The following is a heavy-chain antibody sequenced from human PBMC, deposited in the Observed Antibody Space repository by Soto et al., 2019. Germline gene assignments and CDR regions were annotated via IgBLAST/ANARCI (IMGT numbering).Heavy chain of an antibody. CDR1: GFTFSSYG. CDR3: ARHRLDGRWWLRYQFDY. J-gene: IGHJ4*02. Sequence: GGSLRLSCAASGFTFSSYGMHWVRQAPGKGLERVAVISYDGSNKYYADSVKGRFTISRDNSKNTLYLQMNSLRAEDTAVYYCARHRLDGRWWLRYQFDYWGQGTLVTVSS. CDR2: ISYDGSNK. V-gene: IGHV3-30*03. D-gene: IGHD5-12*01.